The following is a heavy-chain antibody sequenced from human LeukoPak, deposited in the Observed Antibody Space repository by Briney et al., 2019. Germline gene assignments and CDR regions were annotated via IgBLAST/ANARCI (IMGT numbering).Heavy chain of an antibody. D-gene: IGHD5-24*01. Sequence: ASVKVSCKASGGTFSSYAISWVRQAPGQGLEWMGGIIPIFGTANYAQKFQGRVTITADKSTSTAYMELSSLRSEDTAVYYCAKEMATTSTFDYWGQGTLVTVSS. J-gene: IGHJ4*02. V-gene: IGHV1-69*06. CDR1: GGTFSSYA. CDR2: IIPIFGTA. CDR3: AKEMATTSTFDY.